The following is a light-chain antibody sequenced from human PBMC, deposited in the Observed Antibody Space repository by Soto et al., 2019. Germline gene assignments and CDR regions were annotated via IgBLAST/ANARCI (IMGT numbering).Light chain of an antibody. V-gene: IGKV3-20*01. CDR1: QSVTKY. Sequence: EIVVTQSTATLSLSPRVKPTLSCRASQSVTKYLAWYQQKPGQAPRLLIYDTSNRATGIPDRFSGSGSGTDFTLTISRLEPEDFAVYYCQQYGRSHTFGQGTRLEIK. CDR2: DTS. J-gene: IGKJ5*01. CDR3: QQYGRSHT.